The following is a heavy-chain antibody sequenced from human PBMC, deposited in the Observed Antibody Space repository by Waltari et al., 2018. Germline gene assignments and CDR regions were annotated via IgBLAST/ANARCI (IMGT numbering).Heavy chain of an antibody. CDR2: IYWNDDE. V-gene: IGHV2-5*01. J-gene: IGHJ4*02. CDR3: AHISAVPGSPYYFDY. D-gene: IGHD6-19*01. CDR1: GFSLTVRGAG. Sequence: QITLKESGPTLVKPTQTLTLTCPFSGFSLTVRGAGVGWIRPPPGKALEWLALIYWNDDERYSPSLRSRLTITKDTSKNQVVLTLTNVDPVDTATYFCAHISAVPGSPYYFDYWGQGTLVTVSS.